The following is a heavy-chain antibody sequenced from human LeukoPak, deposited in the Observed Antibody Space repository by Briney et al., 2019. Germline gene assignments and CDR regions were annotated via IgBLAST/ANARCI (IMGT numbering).Heavy chain of an antibody. CDR2: IYYSGST. V-gene: IGHV4-31*03. CDR1: GGSISSGGYY. CDR3: AREQGAAFDI. Sequence: SETLSLTCTVSGGSISSGGYYWSWIRQHPGKGLEWIGYIYYSGSTYYNPSLKSRVTISVDTSKNQFSLKLSSVTAADTAVYYCAREQGAAFDIWGQGTMVTASS. J-gene: IGHJ3*02. D-gene: IGHD1-26*01.